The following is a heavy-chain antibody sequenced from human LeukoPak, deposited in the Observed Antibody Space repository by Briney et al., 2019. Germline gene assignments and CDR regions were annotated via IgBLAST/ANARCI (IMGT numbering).Heavy chain of an antibody. CDR3: ARVSTYYGSGSYYNEGGNDAFDI. D-gene: IGHD3-10*01. J-gene: IGHJ3*02. CDR2: MYYSGST. CDR1: GGSISSSSYY. V-gene: IGHV4-39*07. Sequence: SETLSLTCIVSGGSISSSSYYWDWIRQPPGKGLEWIGSMYYSGSTYYNPSLKSRVTISVDTSKNQFSLKLSSVTAADTAVYYCARVSTYYGSGSYYNEGGNDAFDIWGQGTMVTVSS.